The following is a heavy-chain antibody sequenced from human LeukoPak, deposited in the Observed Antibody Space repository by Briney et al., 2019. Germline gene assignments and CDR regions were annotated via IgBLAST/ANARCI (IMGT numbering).Heavy chain of an antibody. V-gene: IGHV3-30-3*01. CDR1: GFTFSSYA. CDR3: ARPKEGMRIAAAYDY. CDR2: ISYDGSNK. J-gene: IGHJ4*02. D-gene: IGHD6-13*01. Sequence: GRSLRLSCAASGFTFSSYAMHWVRQAPGKGLEWVAVISYDGSNKYYADSVKGRFTISRDNSKNTLYLQMNSLRAEDTAVYYCARPKEGMRIAAAYDYWGQGTLVTVSS.